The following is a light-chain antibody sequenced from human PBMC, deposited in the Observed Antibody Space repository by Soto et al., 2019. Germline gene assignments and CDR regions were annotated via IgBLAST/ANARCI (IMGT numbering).Light chain of an antibody. CDR1: QSVLYSSNNKNY. CDR2: RAS. CDR3: QQYYSTLPT. V-gene: IGKV4-1*01. Sequence: DNVMTQSPDSLAVSLGERATINCKSSQSVLYSSNNKNYLAWYQQKPGQPPKLLIYRASTRESGVPDRFSGSGSGTDFTLTISSLQAEDVAVYYCQQYYSTLPTFGQGTKVEIK. J-gene: IGKJ1*01.